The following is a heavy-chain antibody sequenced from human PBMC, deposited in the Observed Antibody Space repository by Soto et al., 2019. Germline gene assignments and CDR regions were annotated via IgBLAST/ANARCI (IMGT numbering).Heavy chain of an antibody. CDR1: GFTFIIHE. V-gene: IGHV3-48*03. D-gene: IGHD6-19*01. Sequence: WGSLRLSCAASGFTFIIHEMNFFRQAPGKGLEWVSYISSIGVATYYADSVKGRFTISRDNAKNSLYLQMNSLRAEGTAVYYCAREGRVGGIDYWGQGTPVTVSS. J-gene: IGHJ4*02. CDR2: ISSIGVAT. CDR3: AREGRVGGIDY.